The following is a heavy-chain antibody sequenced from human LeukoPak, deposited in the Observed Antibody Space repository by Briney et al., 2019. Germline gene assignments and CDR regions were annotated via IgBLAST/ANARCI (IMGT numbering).Heavy chain of an antibody. CDR1: GGSISSYY. CDR3: ARDGSHSSSWYHFDY. D-gene: IGHD6-13*01. V-gene: IGHV4-59*01. CDR2: IYYSGST. J-gene: IGHJ4*02. Sequence: SETLSLTCTVSGGSISSYYWSWIRQPPGKGLEWIGYIYYSGSTNYNPSLKSRVTISVDTSKNQFSLKLSSVTAADTAVYYCARDGSHSSSWYHFDYWAREPWSPSPQ.